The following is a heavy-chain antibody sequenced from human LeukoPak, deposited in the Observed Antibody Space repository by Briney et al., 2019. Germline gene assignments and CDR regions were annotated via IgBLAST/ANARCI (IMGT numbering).Heavy chain of an antibody. D-gene: IGHD3-10*01. J-gene: IGHJ4*02. V-gene: IGHV1-2*02. CDR2: INPNSGGT. Sequence: ASVKVSCTASGYTFTGYYMHWVRQAPGQGLEWMGWINPNSGGTNYAQKFQGRVTMTRDTSISTAYMELSRLRSDDTAVYYCARNYYGSGSYYNGGDYWGQGTLVTVSS. CDR3: ARNYYGSGSYYNGGDY. CDR1: GYTFTGYY.